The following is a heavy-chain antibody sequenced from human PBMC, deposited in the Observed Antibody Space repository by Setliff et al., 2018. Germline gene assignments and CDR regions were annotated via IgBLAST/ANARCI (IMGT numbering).Heavy chain of an antibody. CDR3: ARGGGYYFGYYYYGMDV. V-gene: IGHV4-59*01. J-gene: IGHJ6*02. Sequence: PSETLSLTCTVSGGSISSYYWSWIRQPPGKGLEWIGYIYYSGSTNYNPSLKSRVTISVDTSKNQFSLKLSSVTAADTAVYYCARGGGYYFGYYYYGMDVWGQGTTVTVS. D-gene: IGHD3-22*01. CDR1: GGSISSYY. CDR2: IYYSGST.